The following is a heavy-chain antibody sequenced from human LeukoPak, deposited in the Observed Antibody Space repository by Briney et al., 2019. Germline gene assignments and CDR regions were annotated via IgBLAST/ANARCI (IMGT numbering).Heavy chain of an antibody. J-gene: IGHJ3*01. CDR3: AREQYLAYDVFGF. CDR2: VHFSGST. V-gene: IGHV4-59*02. Sequence: PSETLSLTCTVSGGSVSNYYWSWIRQSPGRGLEWIGYVHFSGSTSFNPSLKNRVTISVDTSKNQFSLRLSSVTAADTAVYYCAREQYLAYDVFGFWGQGTMVTVSS. D-gene: IGHD4-11*01. CDR1: GGSVSNYY.